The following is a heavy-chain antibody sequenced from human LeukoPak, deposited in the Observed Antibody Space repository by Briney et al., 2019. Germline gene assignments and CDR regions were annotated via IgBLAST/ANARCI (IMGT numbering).Heavy chain of an antibody. CDR3: ARDLPGFGELLYFDY. CDR2: IYTSGST. V-gene: IGHV4-61*02. J-gene: IGHJ4*02. Sequence: SETLSLTCTVSGGSISSGSYYWSWIRQPAGKGLEWIGRIYTSGSTYYNPSLKSRVTISVDTSKNQFSLKLSSVTAADTAVYYCARDLPGFGELLYFDYWGQGTLVTVSS. CDR1: GGSISSGSYY. D-gene: IGHD3-10*01.